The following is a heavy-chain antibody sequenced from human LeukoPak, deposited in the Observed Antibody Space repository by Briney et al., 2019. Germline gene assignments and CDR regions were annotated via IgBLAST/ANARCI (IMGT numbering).Heavy chain of an antibody. CDR3: AKDRRRTQLWPTPYFDY. CDR1: GFTFSSYA. CDR2: ISGRGGST. J-gene: IGHJ4*02. D-gene: IGHD5-18*01. Sequence: GGSLRLSCAASGFTFSSYAMSWVRQAPGKGLEWVSAISGRGGSTYYADSVKGRFTISRDNSKNTLYLQMNSLRAEDTAVYYCAKDRRRTQLWPTPYFDYWGQGTLVTVSS. V-gene: IGHV3-23*01.